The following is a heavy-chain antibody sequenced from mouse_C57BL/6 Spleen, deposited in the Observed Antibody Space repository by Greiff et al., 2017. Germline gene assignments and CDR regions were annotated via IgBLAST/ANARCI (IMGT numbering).Heavy chain of an antibody. CDR2: ISYDGSN. CDR1: GYSITSGYY. V-gene: IGHV3-6*01. Sequence: VQLQQSGPGLVKPSQSLSLTCSVTGYSITSGYYWNWIRQFPGNKLEWMGYISYDGSNNYNPSLKNRISITRDTSKNQFFLKLNSVTTEDTATYYCANGGSSGFAYWGQGTLVTVSA. D-gene: IGHD3-2*02. CDR3: ANGGSSGFAY. J-gene: IGHJ3*01.